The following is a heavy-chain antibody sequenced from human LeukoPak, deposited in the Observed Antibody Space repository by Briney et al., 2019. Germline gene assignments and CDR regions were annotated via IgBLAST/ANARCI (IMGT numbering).Heavy chain of an antibody. CDR3: AKDRNDRRPSGTFDI. D-gene: IGHD3-22*01. Sequence: GRSLRLSSAASGFTFSSYAMSGVRQAPGKGLEWVSGISGSGGSTYYADSVKGRFTISRDNSKNTLYLKMNSLRAEDTAVYYCAKDRNDRRPSGTFDIWGQGTMVTVSS. J-gene: IGHJ3*02. V-gene: IGHV3-23*01. CDR2: ISGSGGST. CDR1: GFTFSSYA.